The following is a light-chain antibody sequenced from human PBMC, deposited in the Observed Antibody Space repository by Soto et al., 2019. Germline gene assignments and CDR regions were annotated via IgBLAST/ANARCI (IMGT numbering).Light chain of an antibody. CDR2: DVT. V-gene: IGLV2-14*01. J-gene: IGLJ1*01. CDR1: SSDVGGYNF. CDR3: SSYTSISTYV. Sequence: QSALTQPASVSGSPGQSITISCTGTSSDVGGYNFVSWYQQHPDKAPKLMIYDVTNRPSGVSNRFSGSKSGNTASLNISGLQAEDEADYYFSSYTSISTYVFGTGTKLTVL.